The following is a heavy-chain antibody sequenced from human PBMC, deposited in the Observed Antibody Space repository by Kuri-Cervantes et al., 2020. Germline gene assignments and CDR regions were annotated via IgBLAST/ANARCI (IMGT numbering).Heavy chain of an antibody. D-gene: IGHD2-15*01. CDR2: IYTGGTT. CDR1: GLTVSSIR. Sequence: GESLKISCAASGLTVSSIRMSWFRQAPGKGLEWVSTIYTGGTTYCADAVRGRFSISRDNAKNSPYLQMNSLRAEDTAVYYCARVGVVVAATRGDFDYWGQGTLVTVSS. V-gene: IGHV3-53*01. CDR3: ARVGVVVAATRGDFDY. J-gene: IGHJ4*02.